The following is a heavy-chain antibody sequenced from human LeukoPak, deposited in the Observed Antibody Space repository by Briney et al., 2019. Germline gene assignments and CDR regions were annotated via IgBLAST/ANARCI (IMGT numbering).Heavy chain of an antibody. V-gene: IGHV1-2*02. CDR3: ARARKEIGYDGWFDP. Sequence: ASVKVSCEASGYTFSEYYLHWMRQAPGQGLEWMGWINPSSGNTNSAQQFQGRVTMTRDTSITTAYMDLSSLRSDDTAVYYCARARKEIGYDGWFDPWGQGTLVTVSS. CDR1: GYTFSEYY. D-gene: IGHD5-12*01. CDR2: INPSSGNT. J-gene: IGHJ5*02.